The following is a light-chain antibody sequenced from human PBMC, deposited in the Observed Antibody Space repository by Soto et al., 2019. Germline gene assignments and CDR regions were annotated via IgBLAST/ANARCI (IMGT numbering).Light chain of an antibody. V-gene: IGKV3-20*01. J-gene: IGKJ1*01. CDR1: QSINNNY. Sequence: EIVLTQSPGTLSLSPGERATLSCRASQSINNNYLAWYQQKRGQVPRLLIYGASSRATGIPDKFSGSGSGTDCTLTISKLEPEDFAVYYCQQYGGSPRTFGQGTKVEIK. CDR2: GAS. CDR3: QQYGGSPRT.